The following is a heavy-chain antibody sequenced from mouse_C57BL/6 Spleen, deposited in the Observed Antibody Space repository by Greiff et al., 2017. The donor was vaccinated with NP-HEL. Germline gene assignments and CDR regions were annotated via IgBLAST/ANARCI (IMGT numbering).Heavy chain of an antibody. J-gene: IGHJ4*01. Sequence: QVQLQQPGAELVRPGTSVKLSCKASGYTFTSYWMHWVKQRPGQGLEWIGVIDPSDSYTNYNQKFKGKATLTVDTSSSTAYMQLSSLTSEDSAVYYCARDYGSSEPYYYAMDYWGQGTSVTVSS. CDR3: ARDYGSSEPYYYAMDY. V-gene: IGHV1-59*01. CDR1: GYTFTSYW. CDR2: IDPSDSYT. D-gene: IGHD1-1*01.